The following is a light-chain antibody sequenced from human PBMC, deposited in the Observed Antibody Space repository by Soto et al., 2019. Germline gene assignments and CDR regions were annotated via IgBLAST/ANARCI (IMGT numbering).Light chain of an antibody. CDR3: KQRSNWPWT. J-gene: IGKJ1*01. V-gene: IGKV3-11*01. CDR2: DAS. CDR1: HSVSNF. Sequence: EIVLTQSPATLSLSPGERATLSCRASHSVSNFLAWYQHKPGQAPRLLISDASNRATGIPGRFSGSGSGTDFSLTISSLEPEEFAVNNCKQRSNWPWTFSQWTKVDIK.